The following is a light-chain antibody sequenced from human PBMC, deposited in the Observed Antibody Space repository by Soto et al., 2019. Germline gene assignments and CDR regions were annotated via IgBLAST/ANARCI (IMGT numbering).Light chain of an antibody. CDR1: IRDIGGYNF. J-gene: IGLJ2*01. CDR3: CSYAGSSTLV. V-gene: IGLV2-11*01. CDR2: DVS. Sequence: QSALTQPRSVSGSPGQSITISCSGTIRDIGGYNFISWYQQHPGTAPKIIIYDVSKRPSGVPDRFSGSTSGNTASLTISGLQAEDDAFYYCCSYAGSSTLVFGGGTNLTVL.